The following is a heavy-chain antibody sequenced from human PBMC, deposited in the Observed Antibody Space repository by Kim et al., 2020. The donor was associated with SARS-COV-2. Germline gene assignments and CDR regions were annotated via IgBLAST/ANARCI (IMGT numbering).Heavy chain of an antibody. CDR1: GYSFTSYW. Sequence: GESLKISCKGSGYSFTSYWIGWVRQMPGKGLEWMGIIYPGDSDTRYSPSFQGQVTISADKSISTAYLQWSSLKASDTAMYYCARWDYYGSGSYSAFDIWGQGTMVTVSS. CDR2: IYPGDSDT. J-gene: IGHJ3*02. D-gene: IGHD3-10*01. CDR3: ARWDYYGSGSYSAFDI. V-gene: IGHV5-51*01.